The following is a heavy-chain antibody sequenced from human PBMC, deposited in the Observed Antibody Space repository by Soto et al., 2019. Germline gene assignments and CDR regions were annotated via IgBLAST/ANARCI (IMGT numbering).Heavy chain of an antibody. V-gene: IGHV1-46*04. CDR2: INPGGGRT. D-gene: IGHD2-21*02. J-gene: IGHJ4*02. CDR3: AGGPSCGGDCYLFDY. CDR1: GYTFTSYY. Sequence: QVQLVQSGAEVTKPGASVKLSCKASGYTFTSYYIHWVRQAPGQGLEWVAMINPGGGRTNNAQMLPGRVTLTRDASTGTVDMELSSLTSADTAVYYCAGGPSCGGDCYLFDYWGQGSLVTVSS.